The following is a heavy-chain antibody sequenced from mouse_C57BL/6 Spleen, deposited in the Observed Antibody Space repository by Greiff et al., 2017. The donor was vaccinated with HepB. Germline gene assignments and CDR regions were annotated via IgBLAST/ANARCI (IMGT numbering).Heavy chain of an antibody. CDR1: GYTFTDYE. CDR2: IDPETGGT. Sequence: VQLQQSGAELVRPGASVTLSCKASGYTFTDYEMHWVKQTPVHGLEWIGAIDPETGGTAYNQKFKGKAILTADKSSSTAYMELRSLTSEDSAVYYCTRMTYYYGMMAYAMDYWGQGAAVTVSS. CDR3: TRMTYYYGMMAYAMDY. V-gene: IGHV1-15*01. D-gene: IGHD1-1*01. J-gene: IGHJ4*01.